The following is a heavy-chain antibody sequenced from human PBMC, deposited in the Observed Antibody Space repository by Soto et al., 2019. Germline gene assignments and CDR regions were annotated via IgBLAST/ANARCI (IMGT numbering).Heavy chain of an antibody. V-gene: IGHV4-4*02. J-gene: IGHJ6*03. Sequence: SETLSLTCAVSSDSISSSNWWSWVRQPPGKGLGWIGEIYHSGSTNYNPSLKSRVTISVDKSKNQFSLNLSSVTAADTAVYYCARTTVTTNYYYYYMDVWGKGTTVTVSS. CDR1: SDSISSSNW. CDR3: ARTTVTTNYYYYYMDV. CDR2: IYHSGST. D-gene: IGHD4-17*01.